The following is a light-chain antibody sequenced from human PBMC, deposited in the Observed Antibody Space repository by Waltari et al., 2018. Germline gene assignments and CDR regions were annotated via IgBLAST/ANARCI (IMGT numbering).Light chain of an antibody. CDR3: QSYDSTLSGWV. CDR2: GNN. V-gene: IGLV1-40*01. J-gene: IGLJ3*02. Sequence: QSVLTQPPSVSGAPGQTVTIACAGSHSNIGAGFDIFWYRQIPGTAPRLLMFGNNNRPSGLPARFSVSKSGTSASLAITGLQNEDEADYYCQSYDSTLSGWVFGGGTKLSVL. CDR1: HSNIGAGFD.